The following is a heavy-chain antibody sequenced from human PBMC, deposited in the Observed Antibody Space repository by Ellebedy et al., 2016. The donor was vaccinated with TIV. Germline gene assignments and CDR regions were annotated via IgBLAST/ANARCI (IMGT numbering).Heavy chain of an antibody. CDR2: IIQSGTM. J-gene: IGHJ5*02. CDR3: ARQGGFGGLSTTWFDP. D-gene: IGHD3-16*01. V-gene: IGHV4-34*12. CDR1: GGSLSGYY. Sequence: SETLSLTCAVYGGSLSGYYWSWIRQPPGKGLEWIGEIIQSGTMNYSPSLKSRVTISVDKSKNQFSLRLSSVTAADTAVYHCARQGGFGGLSTTWFDPWGQGTLVTVSS.